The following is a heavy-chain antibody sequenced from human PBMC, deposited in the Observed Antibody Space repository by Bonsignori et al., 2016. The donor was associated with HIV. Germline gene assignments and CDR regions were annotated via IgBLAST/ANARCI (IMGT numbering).Heavy chain of an antibody. D-gene: IGHD6-19*01. CDR1: GGSFSGYY. CDR3: ARGIFSSGWYYYYYYYMDV. J-gene: IGHJ6*03. Sequence: GSLRLSCAVYGGSFSGYYWSWIRQPPGKGLEWIGEINHSGSTNYNPSLKSRVTISVDTSKNQFSLKLSSVTAADTAVYYCARGIFSSGWYYYYYYYMDVWGKGTTVTVSS. CDR2: INHSGST. V-gene: IGHV4-34*01.